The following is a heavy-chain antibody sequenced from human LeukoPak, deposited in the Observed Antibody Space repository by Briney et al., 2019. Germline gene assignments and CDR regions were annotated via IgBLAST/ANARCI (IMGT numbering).Heavy chain of an antibody. CDR3: ARDRSGYVNLDY. J-gene: IGHJ4*02. CDR2: INPSGGST. D-gene: IGHD5-12*01. V-gene: IGHV1-46*01. CDR1: GDTFTSYY. Sequence: ASVKVSCKASGDTFTSYYMHWVRQAPGQGLEWMGIINPSGGSTSYAQKFQGRVTMTRDTSTSTVYMEPSSLRSEDTAVYYCARDRSGYVNLDYGGQGTLVTVSS.